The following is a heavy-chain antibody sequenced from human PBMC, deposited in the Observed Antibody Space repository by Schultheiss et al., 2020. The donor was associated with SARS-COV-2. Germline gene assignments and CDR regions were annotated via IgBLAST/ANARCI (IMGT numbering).Heavy chain of an antibody. Sequence: GGSLRLSCAASGFTFSNAWMSWVRQAPGKGLEWVGRIKSKTDGGTTDYAAPVKGRFTISRDDSKNTLYLQMNSLKTEDTAVYYCTTTTNPNDFWSGYYAYYYYGMDVWGQGTTVTVSS. CDR3: TTTTNPNDFWSGYYAYYYYGMDV. CDR2: IKSKTDGGTT. D-gene: IGHD3-3*01. J-gene: IGHJ6*02. CDR1: GFTFSNAW. V-gene: IGHV3-15*01.